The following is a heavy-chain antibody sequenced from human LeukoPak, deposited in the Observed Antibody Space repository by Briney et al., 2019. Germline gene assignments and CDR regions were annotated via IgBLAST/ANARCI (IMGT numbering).Heavy chain of an antibody. CDR2: INTNTGNP. CDR3: ARQGPGYCGSTSCYGVDY. J-gene: IGHJ4*02. V-gene: IGHV7-4-1*02. CDR1: AYTFTSCA. D-gene: IGHD2-2*01. Sequence: GASVKVSCKASAYTFTSCAMNCVRQAPGQGLEWMGWINTNTGNPTYAQGFTGRFVFSLDTSVSTAYLQISSLKAEDTAIYYCARQGPGYCGSTSCYGVDYWGQGTLVTVSS.